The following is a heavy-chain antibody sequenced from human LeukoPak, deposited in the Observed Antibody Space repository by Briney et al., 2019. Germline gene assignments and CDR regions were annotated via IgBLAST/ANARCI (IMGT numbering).Heavy chain of an antibody. J-gene: IGHJ6*03. CDR2: ISGDGGST. CDR3: AKASIGYSSSWYVYSNYYYYMDV. Sequence: GGSLRLSCAASGFTFDGYAMHWVRQAPGKGLEWVSLISGDGGSTYCADSVKGRFTISRDNSKNSLYLQMNSLRTEDTALYYCAKASIGYSSSWYVYSNYYYYMDVWGKGTTVTVSS. V-gene: IGHV3-43*02. D-gene: IGHD6-13*01. CDR1: GFTFDGYA.